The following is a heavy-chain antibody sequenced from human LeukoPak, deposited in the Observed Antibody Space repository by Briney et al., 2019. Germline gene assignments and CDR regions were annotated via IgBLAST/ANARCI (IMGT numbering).Heavy chain of an antibody. V-gene: IGHV1-24*01. D-gene: IGHD4-17*01. CDR1: GYTLTELS. CDR3: ATLPNYGDYTYYYYGMDV. J-gene: IGHJ6*02. Sequence: ASVKVSCKVSGYTLTELSMHWVRQAPGKGLEWMGGFDPEDGETIYAQRFQGRVTMTEDTSTDTAYMELSSLRSEDTAVYYCATLPNYGDYTYYYYGMDVWGQGTTVTVSS. CDR2: FDPEDGET.